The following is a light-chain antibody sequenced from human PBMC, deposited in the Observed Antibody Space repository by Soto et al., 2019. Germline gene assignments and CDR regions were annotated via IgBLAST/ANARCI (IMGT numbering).Light chain of an antibody. CDR3: SSYRSISSRV. Sequence: QSVLTQPPSASGSPGQSVTISCTGTSSDVGTYNYVSWYQQHPGKAPKLMIYEVNKRPAGVPDRFSGSKSGIMASLTVSGLQAEDEADYYCSSYRSISSRVFGTGTKVTVL. CDR2: EVN. V-gene: IGLV2-8*01. CDR1: SSDVGTYNY. J-gene: IGLJ1*01.